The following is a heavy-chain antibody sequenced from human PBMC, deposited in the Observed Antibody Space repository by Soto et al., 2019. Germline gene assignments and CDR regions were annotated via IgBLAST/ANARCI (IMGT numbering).Heavy chain of an antibody. J-gene: IGHJ5*02. CDR2: IIPMSGRP. V-gene: IGHV1-69*06. CDR1: GGTFNSYS. CDR3: TRRGRQSANWFDP. Sequence: SVKVSCKASGGTFNSYSIDWVRQAPGQGLEWMGGIIPMSGRPNYAQRFQGRVTFSADKSTNTVYLEVNNLRHEDTAVYYCTRRGRQSANWFDPWGQGTLVTVSS.